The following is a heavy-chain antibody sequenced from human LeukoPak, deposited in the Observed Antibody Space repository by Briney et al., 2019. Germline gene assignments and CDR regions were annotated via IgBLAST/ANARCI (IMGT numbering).Heavy chain of an antibody. D-gene: IGHD1-20*01. J-gene: IGHJ4*02. CDR2: ISYTGTYI. CDR3: ARGREDPNNWNGEIFDY. V-gene: IGHV3-21*01. Sequence: GGSLRLSCAASAFSLNAYNMNWVRQAPGKGLEWVSSISYTGTYIYYADSVKGRFTISRDNAQNSLYLQMNSLRVEDTAVYYCARGREDPNNWNGEIFDYWGQGTLVTVSS. CDR1: AFSLNAYN.